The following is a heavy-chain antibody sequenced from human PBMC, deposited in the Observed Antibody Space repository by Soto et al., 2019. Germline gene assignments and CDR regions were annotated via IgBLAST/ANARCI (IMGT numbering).Heavy chain of an antibody. CDR1: GATFSSYA. CDR2: IIPIFGTA. V-gene: IGHV1-69*01. D-gene: IGHD2-2*01. CDR3: ARVLVVVPAAIGGSYYYYGMDV. J-gene: IGHJ6*02. Sequence: QVQLVQSGAEVKKPGSSVKVSCKASGATFSSYAISWVRQAPGQGLEWMGGIIPIFGTANYAQKFQGRVTITADESTSTAYMELSSLRSEDTAVYYCARVLVVVPAAIGGSYYYYGMDVWGQGTTVTVSS.